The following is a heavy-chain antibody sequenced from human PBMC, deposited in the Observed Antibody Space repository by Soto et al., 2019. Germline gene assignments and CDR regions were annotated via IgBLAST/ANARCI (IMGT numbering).Heavy chain of an antibody. D-gene: IGHD6-6*01. CDR1: GFTFSSFA. V-gene: IGHV3-23*01. J-gene: IGHJ4*02. Sequence: GGSLRLSCAASGFTFSSFAMSWVRQAPGKGLEWVSAISGSGDDTFYVDSVKGRFTISRDNSKSTLYLQMGSLRAEDTAVYYCAKELYSNSPGVANWGQGTLVTVSS. CDR3: AKELYSNSPGVAN. CDR2: ISGSGDDT.